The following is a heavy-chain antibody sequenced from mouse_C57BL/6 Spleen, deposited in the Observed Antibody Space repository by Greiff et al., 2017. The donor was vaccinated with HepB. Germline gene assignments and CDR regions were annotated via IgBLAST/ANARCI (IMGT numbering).Heavy chain of an antibody. Sequence: VQLQQSGAELVMPGASVKLSCRASGYTFPRYCMHGVTQRPGQGLEWIGEIHPSDSYTNYNQKFQGKSTVTVDKSSSTAYMQLSSLTSEDSAVYYCARSPQFAYWGQVTLVTVSA. CDR1: GYTFPRYC. V-gene: IGHV1-69*01. CDR3: ARSPQFAY. CDR2: IHPSDSYT. J-gene: IGHJ3*01.